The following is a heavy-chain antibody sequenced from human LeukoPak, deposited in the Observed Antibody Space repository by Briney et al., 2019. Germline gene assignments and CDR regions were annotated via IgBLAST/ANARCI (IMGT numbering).Heavy chain of an antibody. Sequence: PPETLSLTCTVSGGSISSSSYYWGWIRQPPGKGLEWIGSIYYSGSTYYNPSLKSRVTISVDTSKNQFSLKLSSVTAADTAVYYCAELLNFDYWGQGTLVTVS. CDR3: AELLNFDY. J-gene: IGHJ4*02. CDR1: GGSISSSSYY. V-gene: IGHV4-39*07. CDR2: IYYSGST. D-gene: IGHD2-15*01.